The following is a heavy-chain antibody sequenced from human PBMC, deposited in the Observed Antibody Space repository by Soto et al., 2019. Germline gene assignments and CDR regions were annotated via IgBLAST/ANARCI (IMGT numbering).Heavy chain of an antibody. J-gene: IGHJ4*01. CDR1: GINFSRAW. D-gene: IGHD3-9*01. Sequence: PGGSQSLSCAASGINFSRAWRSWVRQAPGKGLEWVGRIKSKFDGETIDYAAPVKGRFTISRDDSKNIVYLQMNSLNTEDTAVYYCATGLLRYYAYWGHGTLVTVSS. CDR2: IKSKFDGETI. V-gene: IGHV3-15*01. CDR3: ATGLLRYYAY.